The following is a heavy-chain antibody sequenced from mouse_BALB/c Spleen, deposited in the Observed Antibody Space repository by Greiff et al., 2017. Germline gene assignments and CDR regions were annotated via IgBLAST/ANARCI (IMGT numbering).Heavy chain of an antibody. J-gene: IGHJ2*01. V-gene: IGHV14-1*02. CDR1: GFTIKDYY. D-gene: IGHD2-12*01. CDR2: IDPENGNT. CDR3: ARTTGYFDY. Sequence: VQLQQSGAELVRPGALVKLSCKASGFTIKDYYMHWVKQRPEQGLEWIGWIDPENGNTIYDPKFQGKASITADTSSNTAYLQLSSLTSEDTAVYYCARTTGYFDYWGQGTTLTVSS.